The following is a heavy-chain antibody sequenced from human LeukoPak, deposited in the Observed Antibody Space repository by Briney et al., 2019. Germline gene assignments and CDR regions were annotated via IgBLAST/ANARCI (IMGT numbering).Heavy chain of an antibody. D-gene: IGHD1-1*01. Sequence: GGSLRLSCAASGFTFSSYAMHWVRQAPGKGLEYVSAISSNGGSTYYANSVKGRFTISRDNSKNTLYLQMGSLRAEDMAVYYCARSYNWNVLSGYSDYWGQGTLVTVS. V-gene: IGHV3-64*01. CDR1: GFTFSSYA. CDR2: ISSNGGST. CDR3: ARSYNWNVLSGYSDY. J-gene: IGHJ4*02.